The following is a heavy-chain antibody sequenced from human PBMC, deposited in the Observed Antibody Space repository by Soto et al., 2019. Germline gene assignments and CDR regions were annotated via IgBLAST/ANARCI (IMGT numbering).Heavy chain of an antibody. CDR1: GYTLTELS. J-gene: IGHJ4*02. Sequence: VASVKVSFKVSGYTLTELSMHWLRQAPGKGLEWMGGFDPEDGETIYAQKFQGRVTMTEDTSTDTAYMELSSLRSEDTAVYYCATSPYDSSGYYLDGFDYWGQGTLVTVSS. D-gene: IGHD3-22*01. V-gene: IGHV1-24*01. CDR3: ATSPYDSSGYYLDGFDY. CDR2: FDPEDGET.